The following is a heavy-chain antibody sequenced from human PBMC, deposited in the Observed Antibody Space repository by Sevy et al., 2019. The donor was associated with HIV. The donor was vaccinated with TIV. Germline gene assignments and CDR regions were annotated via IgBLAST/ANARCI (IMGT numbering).Heavy chain of an antibody. CDR1: GYSFTSYW. D-gene: IGHD6-19*01. Sequence: GESLKISCKGSGYSFTSYWIGWVRQMPGKGLEWMGIIYPSDSDIRYSPSFRAQVTISGDKSISTAYLQWSSLKASDTAMYYCARRSGIAVTGADGFDIWGQGTMVTVSS. CDR3: ARRSGIAVTGADGFDI. V-gene: IGHV5-51*01. CDR2: IYPSDSDI. J-gene: IGHJ3*02.